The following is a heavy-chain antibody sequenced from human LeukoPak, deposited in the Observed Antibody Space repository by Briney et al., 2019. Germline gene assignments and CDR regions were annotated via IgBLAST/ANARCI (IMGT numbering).Heavy chain of an antibody. CDR3: ATNSSSGWFRVAWYFDR. V-gene: IGHV3-15*01. D-gene: IGHD6-19*01. J-gene: IGHJ2*01. CDR2: IKSKTDGGTT. CDR1: AFTFSNAW. Sequence: GGSLRLSCAASAFTFSNAWMSWVRHAPGNGLECVGRIKSKTDGGTTDYAAPVKGRFTISRDDSKNTLYLQMNSLKTEDTAVYYCATNSSSGWFRVAWYFDRWGRGTLVTVSS.